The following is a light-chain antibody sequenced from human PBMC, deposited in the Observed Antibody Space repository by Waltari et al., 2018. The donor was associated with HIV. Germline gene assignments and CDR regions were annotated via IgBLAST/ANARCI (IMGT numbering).Light chain of an antibody. Sequence: EIVLTQSPATLSLSPGERATLFCRASQTVNTYLAWYQQKPGQAPSLVIDDASTRATGVPARFSGSGSGTDFTLTISSLEPDDVAVYYCQQRTDSITFGGGTKVEIK. CDR2: DAS. CDR1: QTVNTY. CDR3: QQRTDSIT. J-gene: IGKJ4*01. V-gene: IGKV3-11*01.